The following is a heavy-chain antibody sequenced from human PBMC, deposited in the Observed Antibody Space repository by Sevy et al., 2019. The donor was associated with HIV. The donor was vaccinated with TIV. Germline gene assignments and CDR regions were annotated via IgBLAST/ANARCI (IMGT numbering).Heavy chain of an antibody. D-gene: IGHD3-22*01. J-gene: IGHJ4*02. CDR1: GYRLSQLS. V-gene: IGHV1-24*01. CDR2: FDPEDDET. CDR3: ATTKDYYESSGSPFDY. Sequence: ASVKVSCKVSGYRLSQLSMHWGRQAPGRGLEWMGSFDPEDDETIYAQNFQGRVAMTEDTSTDTAYMELSTLRSEDTAVYYCATTKDYYESSGSPFDYWGQGTLVTVSS.